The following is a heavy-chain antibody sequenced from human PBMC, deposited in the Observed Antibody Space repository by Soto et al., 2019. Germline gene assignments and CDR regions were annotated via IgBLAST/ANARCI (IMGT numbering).Heavy chain of an antibody. D-gene: IGHD2-15*01. CDR3: AAAPRY. CDR2: IYDSGST. CDR1: GGSISSYY. Sequence: QVQLQESGPGLVKPSETLSLTCTVSGGSISSYYWSWIRQPPGKGLEWIGYIYDSGSTNYNPSLKSRVTISVDTSKNQFSLRLTSVTAVDTAVYYCAAAPRYWGQGTLVTVSS. V-gene: IGHV4-59*01. J-gene: IGHJ4*02.